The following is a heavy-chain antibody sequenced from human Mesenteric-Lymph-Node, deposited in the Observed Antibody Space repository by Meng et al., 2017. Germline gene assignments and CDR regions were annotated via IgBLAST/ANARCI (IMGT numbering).Heavy chain of an antibody. J-gene: IGHJ4*02. CDR2: IYHSGIT. CDR1: GGSIRSSNW. Sequence: LPGSGPGLVKPSGTLSLTCAVSGGSIRSSNWWSWVRQPPGKGLEWIGKIYHSGITIYNPSLKSRVTMSVDNSKNQFSLKLNSMTAADTAVYYCARDPTGGEDHQRVWGQGTLVTVSS. V-gene: IGHV4-4*02. CDR3: ARDPTGGEDHQRV. D-gene: IGHD1-14*01.